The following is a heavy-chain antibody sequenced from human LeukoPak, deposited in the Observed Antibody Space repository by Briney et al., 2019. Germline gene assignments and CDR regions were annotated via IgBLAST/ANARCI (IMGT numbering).Heavy chain of an antibody. J-gene: IGHJ4*02. D-gene: IGHD3-22*01. V-gene: IGHV1-46*01. CDR2: INPSGGST. CDR1: GYTFTSYY. CDR3: ARSGYYYDSSGYYYSDFDY. Sequence: ASVKVSCKASGYTFTSYYMHWVRQAPGRGLEWMGIINPSGGSTSYAQKFQGRVTMTRDTSTSTVYMELSSLRPEDTAVYYCARSGYYYDSSGYYYSDFDYWGQGTLVTVSS.